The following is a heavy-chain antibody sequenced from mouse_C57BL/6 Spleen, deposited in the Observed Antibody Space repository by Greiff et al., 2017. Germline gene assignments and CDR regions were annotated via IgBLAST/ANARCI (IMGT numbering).Heavy chain of an antibody. D-gene: IGHD2-4*01. J-gene: IGHJ2*01. Sequence: QVQLQQPGAELVMPGASVKLSCKASGYTFTSYWMHWVKQRPGQGLEWIGEIDPSDSYTNYNQKFKGKSTLTVDKSSSTAYMQLSSLTSEDSAVYYCARIYYDSDYWGQGTTLTVSS. CDR2: IDPSDSYT. CDR3: ARIYYDSDY. V-gene: IGHV1-69*01. CDR1: GYTFTSYW.